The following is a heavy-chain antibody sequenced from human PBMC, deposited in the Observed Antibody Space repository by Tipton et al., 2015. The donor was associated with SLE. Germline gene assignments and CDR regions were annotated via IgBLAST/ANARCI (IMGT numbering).Heavy chain of an antibody. CDR3: ARLNDATAIASFDY. CDR1: GVSITSDYW. Sequence: TLSLTCSVSGVSITSDYWWNWVRQSPGKGLEWIGYIYYNGHTNYSPSLKSRVTLSVDTSKNQFSLTLSSVTAADTAVYYCARLNDATAIASFDYWGQGNLVTVSS. D-gene: IGHD2-21*02. CDR2: IYYNGHT. V-gene: IGHV4-61*01. J-gene: IGHJ4*02.